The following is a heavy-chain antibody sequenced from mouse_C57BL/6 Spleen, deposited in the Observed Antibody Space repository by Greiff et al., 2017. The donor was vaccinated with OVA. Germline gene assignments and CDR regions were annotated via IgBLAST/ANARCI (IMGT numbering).Heavy chain of an antibody. CDR2: IDPENGDT. D-gene: IGHD2-4*01. Sequence: VQLQQSGAELVRPGASVKLSCTASGFNIKDDYMHWVKQRPEQGLEWIGWIDPENGDTEYASKFQGKATITADTSSNTAYLQLSSLTSEDTAVYYCTTRGDYDWFAYWGQGTTLTVSS. J-gene: IGHJ2*01. V-gene: IGHV14-4*01. CDR3: TTRGDYDWFAY. CDR1: GFNIKDDY.